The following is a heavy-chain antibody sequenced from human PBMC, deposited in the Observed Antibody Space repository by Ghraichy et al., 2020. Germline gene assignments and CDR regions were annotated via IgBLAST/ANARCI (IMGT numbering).Heavy chain of an antibody. CDR3: ARYSNLSLYAFAI. Sequence: SETLSLTCAVSGGSISSYNWSWMRQPPGKGLEWIGYIYYSGSTNYNPSLNSRVTISVDTSKNQFSLKLSSVTAADTAVYYCARYSNLSLYAFAIWGQGTMVTVSS. CDR2: IYYSGST. CDR1: GGSISSYN. J-gene: IGHJ3*02. V-gene: IGHV4-59*01. D-gene: IGHD1-26*01.